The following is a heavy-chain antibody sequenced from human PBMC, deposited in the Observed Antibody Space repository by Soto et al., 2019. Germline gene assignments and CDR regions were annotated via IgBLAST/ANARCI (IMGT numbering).Heavy chain of an antibody. CDR1: GYSFTTYW. J-gene: IGHJ4*01. CDR2: IYPGDSDT. Sequence: GESLKISCNGSGYSFTTYWIAWVRQMPGKGLEWVGIIYPGDSDTRYSPSFEGHVTISVDKSISTAFLQWNSLKASDNAIYYCARHSTSAPKDYWGQGTLVTSPQ. CDR3: ARHSTSAPKDY. D-gene: IGHD3-10*01. V-gene: IGHV5-51*01.